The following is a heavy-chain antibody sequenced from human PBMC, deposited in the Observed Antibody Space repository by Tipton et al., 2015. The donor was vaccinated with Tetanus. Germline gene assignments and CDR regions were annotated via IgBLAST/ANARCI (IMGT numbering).Heavy chain of an antibody. CDR1: GGSTSSYY. CDR3: SSSPGNHYLAFFDY. V-gene: IGHV4-30-4*01. D-gene: IGHD2/OR15-2a*01. CDR2: IYYRGST. J-gene: IGHJ4*02. Sequence: TLSLTCSVSGGSTSSYYWSWIRQPPGKGLEWIGYIYYRGSTYYNPSLKSRVTISIDTSKNQFSLRLSSVTAADTAVYYCSSSPGNHYLAFFDYWGRGTLVTVSS.